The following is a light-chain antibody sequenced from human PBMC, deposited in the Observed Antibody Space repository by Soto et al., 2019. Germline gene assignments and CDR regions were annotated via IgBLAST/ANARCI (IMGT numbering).Light chain of an antibody. CDR3: LLSYRNEEV. V-gene: IGLV7-46*01. Sequence: QAVVTQAPSLSVTPGGTVTLTCSSSTGAINSGHYPYWFEQKPGQAPRTLIYDTSNKHSWTPARCSGSHLGGKAALPLPGAQAEDEAEHYCLLSYRNEEVFGTGTKVT. CDR1: TGAINSGHY. CDR2: DTS. J-gene: IGLJ1*01.